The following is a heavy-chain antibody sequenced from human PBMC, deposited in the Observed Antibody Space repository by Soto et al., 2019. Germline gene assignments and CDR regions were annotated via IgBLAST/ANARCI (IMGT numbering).Heavy chain of an antibody. CDR3: ARGHEYYDFWSGYYYYYYYMDV. V-gene: IGHV4-34*01. D-gene: IGHD3-3*01. J-gene: IGHJ6*03. CDR2: INHSGSI. Sequence: SETLSLTCAVYGGSFSGYYWSWIRQAPGKGLEWIGEINHSGSINYNPSLKSRVTISVDTSKNQFSLKLSSVTAADTAVYYCARGHEYYDFWSGYYYYYYYMDVWGKGTTVTVSS. CDR1: GGSFSGYY.